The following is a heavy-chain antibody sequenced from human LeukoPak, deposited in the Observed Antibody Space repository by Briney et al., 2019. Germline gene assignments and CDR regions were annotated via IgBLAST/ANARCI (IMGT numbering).Heavy chain of an antibody. D-gene: IGHD2-2*02. CDR3: ARDGTYCSSTSCYIAY. CDR2: ISSSSSYI. J-gene: IGHJ4*02. CDR1: GFTFSSYS. Sequence: GGSLRLSCAASGFTFSSYSMNWVRQAPGKGLEWVSSISSSSSYIYYADSVEGRFTISRVNAKNSLYLQMNGLRAEDTAVYFCARDGTYCSSTSCYIAYWGQGTLVTVSS. V-gene: IGHV3-21*01.